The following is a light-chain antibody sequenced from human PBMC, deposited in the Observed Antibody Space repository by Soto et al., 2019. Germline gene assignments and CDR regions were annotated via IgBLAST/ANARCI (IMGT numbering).Light chain of an antibody. CDR1: TIVSSY. Sequence: IVLTLFSTTLSLSPGESATLSCRASTIVSSYLAWYQQKPGQAPRLLIYDASNRATGIPARFSGSGSGTDFTLTISSLEPEDFAVYYCQQRSNRSITFGQGTRLEIK. J-gene: IGKJ5*01. CDR3: QQRSNRSIT. V-gene: IGKV3-11*01. CDR2: DAS.